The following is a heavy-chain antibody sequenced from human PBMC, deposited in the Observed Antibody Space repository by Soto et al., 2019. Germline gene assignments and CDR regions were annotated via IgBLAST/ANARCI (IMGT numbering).Heavy chain of an antibody. D-gene: IGHD2-15*01. CDR1: GGTFSSYA. CDR2: IIPIFGTA. CDR3: ARGDSPYYYYGMDV. Sequence: SVKVSCKASGGTFSSYAISWVRQAPGQGLGWMGGIIPIFGTANYAQKFQGRVTITADESTSTAYMELSSLRSEDTAVYYCARGDSPYYYYGMDVWGQGTTVTVSS. J-gene: IGHJ6*02. V-gene: IGHV1-69*13.